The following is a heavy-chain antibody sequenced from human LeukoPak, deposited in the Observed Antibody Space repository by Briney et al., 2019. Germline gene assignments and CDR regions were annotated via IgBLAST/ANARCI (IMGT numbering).Heavy chain of an antibody. CDR1: GLTFSSYE. V-gene: IGHV3-48*03. Sequence: GGSLTLSCAASGLTFSSYERNWVRQAPGKGLEWVSYISSSGSTIYYADSVKGRFTISRDNAKNSLYLQMNSLRAEDTAVYYCARDLAPYYYDSSGYSDYWGQGTLVTVSS. J-gene: IGHJ4*02. D-gene: IGHD3-22*01. CDR2: ISSSGSTI. CDR3: ARDLAPYYYDSSGYSDY.